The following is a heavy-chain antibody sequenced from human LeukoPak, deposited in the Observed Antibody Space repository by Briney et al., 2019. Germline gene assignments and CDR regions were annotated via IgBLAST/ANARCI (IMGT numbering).Heavy chain of an antibody. CDR1: GLTFNNYA. CDR3: ATVGSVVIEYMHH. D-gene: IGHD3-10*01. V-gene: IGHV3-23*01. J-gene: IGHJ1*01. Sequence: GGSLRLSCAVSGLTFNNYAMSWVRQAPGKGLEWVSAISGGADSTFYADPVKGRFTISRDNSKNTLYLQMNSLRAEDTAVYYCATVGSVVIEYMHHWGQGTPVIVSS. CDR2: ISGGADST.